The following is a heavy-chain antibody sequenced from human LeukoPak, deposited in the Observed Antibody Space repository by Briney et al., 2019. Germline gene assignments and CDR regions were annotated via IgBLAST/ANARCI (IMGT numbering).Heavy chain of an antibody. CDR3: ARVKDWWFDP. Sequence: HGESLKISCTASGICFTFSRISGVRQMPGKGLEWMGRIDPSDSYTNYSPSFQGHVTISADKSISTAYLQWSSLKASDPVMYYCARVKDWWFDPWGQGTLVTVSS. V-gene: IGHV5-10-1*01. D-gene: IGHD3-9*01. CDR1: GICFTFSR. CDR2: IDPSDSYT. J-gene: IGHJ5*02.